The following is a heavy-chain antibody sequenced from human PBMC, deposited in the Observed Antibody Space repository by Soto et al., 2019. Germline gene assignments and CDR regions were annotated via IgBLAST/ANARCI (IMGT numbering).Heavy chain of an antibody. V-gene: IGHV3-72*01. Sequence: GGSLRLSCAASGFTFSDHFMDWVRQAPGKGLEWVGPIRNRVNGYTTGYAGSVKGRFTISRDDPQDSLFLQIDSLKIEDTAVYYCARDSRGAGDYWGQGTLVTVSS. CDR1: GFTFSDHF. CDR3: ARDSRGAGDY. J-gene: IGHJ4*02. CDR2: IRNRVNGYTT.